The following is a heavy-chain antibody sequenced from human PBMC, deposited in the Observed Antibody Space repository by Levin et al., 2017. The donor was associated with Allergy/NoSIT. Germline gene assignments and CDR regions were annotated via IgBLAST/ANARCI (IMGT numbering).Heavy chain of an antibody. CDR1: GGSFSGYY. CDR2: INHSGST. V-gene: IGHV4-34*01. D-gene: IGHD3-22*01. CDR3: AYSSGYYYHAFDI. Sequence: SETLSLTCAVYGGSFSGYYWSWIRQPPGKGLEWIGEINHSGSTNYNPSLKSRVTISVDTSKNQFSLKLSSVTAADTAVYYCAYSSGYYYHAFDIWGQGTMVTVSS. J-gene: IGHJ3*02.